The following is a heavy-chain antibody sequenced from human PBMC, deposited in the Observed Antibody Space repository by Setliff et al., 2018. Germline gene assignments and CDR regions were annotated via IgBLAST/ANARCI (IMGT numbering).Heavy chain of an antibody. Sequence: PSETLSLTCTVSGGSISSTTYYWGWIRQAPGKGLEWIGSIYYSGSTNYNPSLKSRVTISLDTSKNQFSLSLTSVTAEDTAVYFCARLPNYVWGSPVDYWGQGTLVTVSS. D-gene: IGHD3-16*01. J-gene: IGHJ4*02. CDR3: ARLPNYVWGSPVDY. CDR1: GGSISSTTYY. CDR2: IYYSGST. V-gene: IGHV4-39*07.